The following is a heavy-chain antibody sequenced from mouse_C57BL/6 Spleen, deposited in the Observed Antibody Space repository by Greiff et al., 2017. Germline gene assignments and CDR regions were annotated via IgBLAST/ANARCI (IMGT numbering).Heavy chain of an antibody. J-gene: IGHJ4*01. Sequence: QVQLQQSGAELMKPGASVKLSCKATGYTFTGYWIEWVKQRPGHGLEWIGEILPGSGSTNYNEKFKGKATFTADTSSNPAYMQLSSLTTEDSAIYYCARKGAYYSNYDYAMDYWGQGTSVTVDS. CDR3: ARKGAYYSNYDYAMDY. D-gene: IGHD2-5*01. CDR1: GYTFTGYW. V-gene: IGHV1-9*01. CDR2: ILPGSGST.